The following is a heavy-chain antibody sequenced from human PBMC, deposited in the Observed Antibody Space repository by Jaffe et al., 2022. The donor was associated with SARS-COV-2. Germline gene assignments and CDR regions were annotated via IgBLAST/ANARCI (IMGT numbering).Heavy chain of an antibody. D-gene: IGHD3-3*01. V-gene: IGHV3-48*02. J-gene: IGHJ4*02. CDR3: ARESNTGAEYYDFWSGYFDY. CDR1: GFTFSSYS. CDR2: ISSSSSTI. Sequence: EVQLVESGGGLVQPGGSLRLSCAASGFTFSSYSMNWVRQAPGKGLEWVSYISSSSSTIYYADSVKGRFTISRDNAKNSLYLQMNSLRDEDTAVYYCARESNTGAEYYDFWSGYFDYWGQGTLVTVSS.